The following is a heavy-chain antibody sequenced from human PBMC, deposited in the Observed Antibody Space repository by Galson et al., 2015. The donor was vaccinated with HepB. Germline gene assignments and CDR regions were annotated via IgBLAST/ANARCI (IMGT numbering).Heavy chain of an antibody. J-gene: IGHJ6*03. CDR2: ISAYNGNT. Sequence: SVKVSCKASGYTFTSYGISWVRQAPGQGLEWMGWISAYNGNTNYAQKLQGRVAMTTDTSTSTAYMELRSLRSDDTAVYYCARGTGYSSGWYPRNYYYYYYVDVWGKGTTVTVSS. CDR1: GYTFTSYG. D-gene: IGHD6-19*01. V-gene: IGHV1-18*01. CDR3: ARGTGYSSGWYPRNYYYYYYVDV.